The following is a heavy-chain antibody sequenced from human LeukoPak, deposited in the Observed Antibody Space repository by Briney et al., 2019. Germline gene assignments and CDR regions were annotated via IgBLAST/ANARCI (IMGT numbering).Heavy chain of an antibody. J-gene: IGHJ6*03. D-gene: IGHD5-18*01. CDR1: GYNFRSYW. CDR2: IYPGDSDT. Sequence: GESLKISCQGSGYNFRSYWIGWVRQMPGKGLEWMGIIYPGDSDTRYSPSFQGQVTISADKSISTAYLQWSSLKASDTAMYYCARHRGYSYGYSYYYYMDVWGKGTTVTVSS. V-gene: IGHV5-51*01. CDR3: ARHRGYSYGYSYYYYMDV.